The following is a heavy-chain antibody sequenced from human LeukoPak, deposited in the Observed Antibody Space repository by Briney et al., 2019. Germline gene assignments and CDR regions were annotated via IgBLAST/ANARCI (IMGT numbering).Heavy chain of an antibody. Sequence: PSETLTLTCAVYGGSFSGYYWSCIRQPPGKGLEWIGEINHSGSTNYNPSLKSRVTISVDTSKNQFSLKLNSVTAADTAVYYCARHYGPWGQGTLVTVSS. V-gene: IGHV4-34*01. D-gene: IGHD3-16*01. CDR3: ARHYGP. J-gene: IGHJ5*02. CDR1: GGSFSGYY. CDR2: INHSGST.